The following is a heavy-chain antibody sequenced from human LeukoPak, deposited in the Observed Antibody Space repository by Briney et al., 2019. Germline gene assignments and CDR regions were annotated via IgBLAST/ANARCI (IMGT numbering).Heavy chain of an antibody. J-gene: IGHJ4*02. CDR1: GFTFSSYS. D-gene: IGHD1-26*01. Sequence: PGGSLRLSRAASGFTFSSYSMNWVRQAPGKGLEWVSSISSSSSYIYYADSVKGRFTISRDNAKNSLYLQMNSLRAEDTAVYYCARDRSGSYRARYYFDYWGQGTLVTVSS. V-gene: IGHV3-21*04. CDR2: ISSSSSYI. CDR3: ARDRSGSYRARYYFDY.